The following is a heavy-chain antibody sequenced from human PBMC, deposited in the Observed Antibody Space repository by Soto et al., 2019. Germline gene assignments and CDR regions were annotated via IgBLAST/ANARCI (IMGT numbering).Heavy chain of an antibody. V-gene: IGHV4-34*01. CDR1: GGSFSGYY. CDR3: ARGESSSWYYYSGMDV. Sequence: SETLSLTCAVYGGSFSGYYWSWIRQPPGKGLEWIGEINHSGSTNYNPSLKSRVTISVDTSKNQFSLKLSSVTAAYTAVYYCARGESSSWYYYSGMDVGGKGTTATVP. J-gene: IGHJ6*04. CDR2: INHSGST. D-gene: IGHD6-13*01.